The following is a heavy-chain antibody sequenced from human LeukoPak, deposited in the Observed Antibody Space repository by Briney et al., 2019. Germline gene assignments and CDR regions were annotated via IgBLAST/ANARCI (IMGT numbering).Heavy chain of an antibody. CDR2: IYHSGST. CDR3: ARGVAAAGVFDY. J-gene: IGHJ4*02. D-gene: IGHD6-13*01. CDR1: GGSFSGYY. Sequence: PSETLSLTCAVYGGSFSGYYWSWIRQPPGKGLEWIGEIYHSGSTNYNPSLKSRVTISVDKSKNQFSLKLSSVTAADTAVYYCARGVAAAGVFDYWGQGTLVTVSS. V-gene: IGHV4-34*01.